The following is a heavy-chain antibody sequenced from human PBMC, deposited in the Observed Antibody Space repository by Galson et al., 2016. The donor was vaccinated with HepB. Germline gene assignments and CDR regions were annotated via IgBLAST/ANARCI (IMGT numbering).Heavy chain of an antibody. Sequence: SVKVSCKASGYSFAYSAMHWVRQAPGQRLEWVGWTDAGNGDTKYSQKFQGRVLITRDTSASTAYMELSSLRSEDTAMYYCARDPLDAYYSQIDYWGQGTLVTVSS. CDR1: GYSFAYSA. V-gene: IGHV1-3*01. CDR3: ARDPLDAYYSQIDY. J-gene: IGHJ4*02. CDR2: TDAGNGDT. D-gene: IGHD1-26*01.